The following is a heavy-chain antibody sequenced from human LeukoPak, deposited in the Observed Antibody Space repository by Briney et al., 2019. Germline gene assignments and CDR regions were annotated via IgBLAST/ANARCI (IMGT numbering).Heavy chain of an antibody. CDR3: ARGDIVVVPGVPHDY. CDR1: GFTFSSYW. CDR2: TKQDGSEK. Sequence: QPGGSLRLSCAASGFTFSSYWMSWVRQAPGKGLEWVANTKQDGSEKYYVDSVKGRFTISRDNAKNSLYLQMNSLRAEDTAVYYCARGDIVVVPGVPHDYWGQGTLVTVSS. D-gene: IGHD2-2*01. J-gene: IGHJ4*02. V-gene: IGHV3-7*01.